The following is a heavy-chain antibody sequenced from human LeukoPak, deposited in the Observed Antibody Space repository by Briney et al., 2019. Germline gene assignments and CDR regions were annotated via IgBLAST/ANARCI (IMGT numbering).Heavy chain of an antibody. D-gene: IGHD6-6*01. CDR2: ISSSGSTI. V-gene: IGHV3-48*03. CDR3: AKGRYWSSSFFDY. J-gene: IGHJ4*02. CDR1: GFTFSSYE. Sequence: GGSLRLSCAASGFTFSSYEMNWVRQAPGKGLEWVSYISSSGSTIYYADSVKGRFTISRDNAKNSLYLQMNSLRAEDMALYYCAKGRYWSSSFFDYWGQGTLVTVSS.